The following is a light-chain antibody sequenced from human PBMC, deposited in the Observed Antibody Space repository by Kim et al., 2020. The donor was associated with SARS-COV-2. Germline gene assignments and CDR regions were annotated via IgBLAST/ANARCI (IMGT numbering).Light chain of an antibody. Sequence: RAPLNCKASQTVLYNSNNMNYLAWYRQKPGQAPKLLIYWASIRESGVSDRFSGSGSETDFTLTISSLQAEDVAVYYCQQYYSTPPSFGQGTKLEI. CDR3: QQYYSTPPS. CDR1: QTVLYNSNNMNY. CDR2: WAS. V-gene: IGKV4-1*01. J-gene: IGKJ2*03.